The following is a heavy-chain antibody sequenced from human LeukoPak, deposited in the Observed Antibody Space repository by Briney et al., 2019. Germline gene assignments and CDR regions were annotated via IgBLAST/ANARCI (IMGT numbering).Heavy chain of an antibody. CDR2: IGIGDDT. V-gene: IGHV3-13*01. D-gene: IGHD5/OR15-5a*01. CDR1: GFTFRDYD. Sequence: GGSLRLSCAASGFTFRDYDMHWVRQTPGRGLEWVSAIGIGDDTHYPDPVKGRFTISRENAKNSLYLQMSSLRDGDTAMYYCVRGGIRVSGIDAFDIWGHGTMVTVSS. CDR3: VRGGIRVSGIDAFDI. J-gene: IGHJ3*02.